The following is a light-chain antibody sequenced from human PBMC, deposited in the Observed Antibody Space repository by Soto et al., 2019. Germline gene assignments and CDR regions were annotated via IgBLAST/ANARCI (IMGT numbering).Light chain of an antibody. V-gene: IGLV2-14*01. CDR2: EVN. J-gene: IGLJ2*01. CDR3: SSYSSTSTLVV. CDR1: SSDVGGYNY. Sequence: QSALTQPASVSGSPGQSITISCTGTSSDVGGYNYVSWYQQHPGKAPKLMIYEVNNRPSGVSNRFSGSKSGNTASLTISGXQAEDEANYYCSSYSSTSTLVVFGGGTKLTVL.